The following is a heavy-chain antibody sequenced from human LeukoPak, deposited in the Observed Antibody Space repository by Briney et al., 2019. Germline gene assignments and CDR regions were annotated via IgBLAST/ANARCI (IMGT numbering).Heavy chain of an antibody. CDR3: ASAGSYYDILTGYPKNYHYYYMDV. CDR1: GYTFTGYY. Sequence: ASVKVSCKASGYTFTGYYMHWVRQAPGQGLEWMGWINPNSGGTNYAQKFQGRVTMTRDTSISTAYMELSRLRSDDTAVYYCASAGSYYDILTGYPKNYHYYYMDVWGKGTTVTISS. J-gene: IGHJ6*03. D-gene: IGHD3-9*01. CDR2: INPNSGGT. V-gene: IGHV1-2*02.